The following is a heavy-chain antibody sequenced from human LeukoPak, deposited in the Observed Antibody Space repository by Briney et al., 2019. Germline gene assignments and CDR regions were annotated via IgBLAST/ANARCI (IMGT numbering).Heavy chain of an antibody. Sequence: PGGSLRLSCAASGFTFNMYWMTGVRQAPGKGLGSVAYINKDGSDKYYVDSVKGRFTVSRDNAKNSLYLQMNSLRAGDTPVYYCARDAGYCGNSDYWGQGTLVTVSS. J-gene: IGHJ4*02. D-gene: IGHD4-23*01. CDR1: GFTFNMYW. CDR2: INKDGSDK. V-gene: IGHV3-7*01. CDR3: ARDAGYCGNSDY.